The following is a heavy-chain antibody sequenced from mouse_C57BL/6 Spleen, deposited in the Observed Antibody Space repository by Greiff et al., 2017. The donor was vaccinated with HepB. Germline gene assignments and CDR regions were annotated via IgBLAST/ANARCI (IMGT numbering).Heavy chain of an antibody. V-gene: IGHV2-2*01. CDR1: GFSLTSYG. D-gene: IGHD2-2*01. CDR3: ARIGYGYAMDY. Sequence: QVQLKESGPGLVQPSQSLSITCTVSGFSLTSYGVHWVRQSPGKGLEWLGVIWSGGSTDYNAAFLSRLSISKDNSKSQVFFKMNSLQADDTAIYYCARIGYGYAMDYWGQGTSVTVSS. J-gene: IGHJ4*01. CDR2: IWSGGST.